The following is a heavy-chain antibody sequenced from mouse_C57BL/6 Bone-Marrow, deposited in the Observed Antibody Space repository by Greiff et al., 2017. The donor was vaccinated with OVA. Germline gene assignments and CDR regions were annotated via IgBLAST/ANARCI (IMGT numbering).Heavy chain of an antibody. CDR1: GYTFTDYY. D-gene: IGHD2-1*01. CDR2: INPYNGGT. CDR3: ARGGDLYYGNYVAMDY. J-gene: IGHJ4*01. Sequence: EVKLVESGPVLVKPGASVKMSCKASGYTFTDYYMNWVKQSHGKSLEWIGVINPYNGGTSYNQKFKGKATLTVDKSSSTAYMELNSLTSEDSAVYYCARGGDLYYGNYVAMDYWGQGTSVTVSS. V-gene: IGHV1-19*01.